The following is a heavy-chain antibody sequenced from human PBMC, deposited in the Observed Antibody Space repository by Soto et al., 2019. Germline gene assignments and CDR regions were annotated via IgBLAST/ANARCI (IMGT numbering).Heavy chain of an antibody. CDR3: ARDRTDYGGNSGPYFDY. J-gene: IGHJ4*02. V-gene: IGHV3-21*01. CDR2: ISSSSSYI. D-gene: IGHD4-17*01. CDR1: GFTFSSYS. Sequence: EVQLVESGGGLVQPGGSLRLSCAASGFTFSSYSMNWVRQAPGKGLEWVSSISSSSSYIYYADSVKGRFTISRDNAKNSLYLQMNSLRAEDTAVYYCARDRTDYGGNSGPYFDYWGQGTLVTVSS.